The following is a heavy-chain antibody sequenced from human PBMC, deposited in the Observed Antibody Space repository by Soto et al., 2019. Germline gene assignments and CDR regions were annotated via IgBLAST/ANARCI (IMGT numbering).Heavy chain of an antibody. CDR1: GFTFDDYA. V-gene: IGHV3-9*01. CDR2: ISWNSGSI. Sequence: GGSLILSCAASGFTFDDYAMHWVRQAPGKGLEWVSGISWNSGSIGYADSVKGRFTISRDNAKNSLYLQMNSLRAEDTALYYCAKDAITMVRGVISYYGMDVWGQGTTVTVSS. J-gene: IGHJ6*02. D-gene: IGHD3-10*01. CDR3: AKDAITMVRGVISYYGMDV.